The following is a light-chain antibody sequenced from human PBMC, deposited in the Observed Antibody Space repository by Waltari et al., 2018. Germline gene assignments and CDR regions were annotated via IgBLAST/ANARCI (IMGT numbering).Light chain of an antibody. CDR1: QTLNSNF. Sequence: EIVLTQSPGTLSLSPGQRATLPCRASQTLNSNFLAWSHQKPGQAPRLLIYGASRRASGISDSFSGSGSGTDFTLTISRLEPEDFAVYYCQQYSNSPYTFGQGTKVEI. CDR3: QQYSNSPYT. V-gene: IGKV3-20*01. CDR2: GAS. J-gene: IGKJ2*01.